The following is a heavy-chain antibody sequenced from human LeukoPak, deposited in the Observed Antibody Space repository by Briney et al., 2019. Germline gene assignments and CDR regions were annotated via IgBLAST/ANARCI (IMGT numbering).Heavy chain of an antibody. V-gene: IGHV3-30*04. CDR3: ARELWFGELSYYYYGMDV. D-gene: IGHD3-10*01. J-gene: IGHJ6*04. CDR1: GFTFSSYA. Sequence: GRSLRLSCAASGFTFSSYAMHWVRRAPGKGLEWVAVISYDGSNKYYADSVKGRFTISRDNSKNTLYLQMNSLRAEDTAVYYCARELWFGELSYYYYGMDVWGKGTTVTVSS. CDR2: ISYDGSNK.